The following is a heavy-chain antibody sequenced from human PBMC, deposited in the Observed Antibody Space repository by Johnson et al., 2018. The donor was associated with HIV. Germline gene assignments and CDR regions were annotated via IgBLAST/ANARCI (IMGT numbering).Heavy chain of an antibody. J-gene: IGHJ3*02. CDR1: GFTFSSYG. Sequence: QVLLVESGGGVVQPGGSLRLSCAASGFTFSSYGMHWVRQAPGKGLEWVAFIRYDGSNKYYADSVKGRFTISRDNSKNTLYLQMNSLRAEDTAVYYCAKDYKNYYDSSGYETGTFDIWGQGTMVTVSS. CDR2: IRYDGSNK. V-gene: IGHV3-30*02. CDR3: AKDYKNYYDSSGYETGTFDI. D-gene: IGHD3-22*01.